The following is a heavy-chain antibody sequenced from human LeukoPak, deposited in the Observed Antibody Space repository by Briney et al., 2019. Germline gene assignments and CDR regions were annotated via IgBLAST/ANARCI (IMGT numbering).Heavy chain of an antibody. D-gene: IGHD3-3*01. CDR3: ARSADGRSGTHGMDV. Sequence: PSETLSLTCTVSGGSISSYYWSWIRQPPGKGLEWIGYIYYSGSTNYNPSLKSRVTISVDTSKNQFSLKLSSVTAADTAVYYCARSADGRSGTHGMDVWGQGTTVTVSS. CDR1: GGSISSYY. CDR2: IYYSGST. V-gene: IGHV4-59*12. J-gene: IGHJ6*02.